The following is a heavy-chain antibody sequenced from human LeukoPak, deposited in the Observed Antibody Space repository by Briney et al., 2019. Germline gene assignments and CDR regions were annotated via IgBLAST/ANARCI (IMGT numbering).Heavy chain of an antibody. J-gene: IGHJ6*02. Sequence: VSVKVSCKASGYTFTSYYMHWVRQAPGQGLEWMGIINPSGGSTSYAQKFQGRVTMTRDTSTSTVYMELSSLRSEDTAVYYCARGLHYDFWSGYYYYGMDVWGQGTTVTVSS. CDR1: GYTFTSYY. CDR3: ARGLHYDFWSGYYYYGMDV. D-gene: IGHD3-3*01. CDR2: INPSGGST. V-gene: IGHV1-46*01.